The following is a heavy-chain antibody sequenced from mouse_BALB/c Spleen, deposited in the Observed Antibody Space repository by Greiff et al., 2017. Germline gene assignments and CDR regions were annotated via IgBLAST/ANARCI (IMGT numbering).Heavy chain of an antibody. V-gene: IGHV2-9*02. D-gene: IGHD2-3*01. Sequence: QVQLKESGPGLVAPSQSLSITCTVSGFSLTSYGVHWVRQPPGKGLEWLGVIWAGGSTNYNSALMSRLSISKDNSKSQVFLKMNSLQTDDTAMYYCARSYDGSYGAMDYWGQGTSVTVSS. J-gene: IGHJ4*01. CDR1: GFSLTSYG. CDR3: ARSYDGSYGAMDY. CDR2: IWAGGST.